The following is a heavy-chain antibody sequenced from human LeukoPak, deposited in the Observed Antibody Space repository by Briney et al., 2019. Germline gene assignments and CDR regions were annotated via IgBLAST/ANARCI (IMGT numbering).Heavy chain of an antibody. J-gene: IGHJ4*02. CDR1: GFTFSSYA. CDR3: ARDKFSGYDPGTFDY. V-gene: IGHV3-30*01. D-gene: IGHD5-12*01. CDR2: ISYDGSNK. Sequence: PGGSLRLSCAASGFTFSSYAMHWVRQAPGKGLEGVAVISYDGSNKYYADSVKGRFTISRDNSKNTLYLQMNSLRAEDTAVYYCARDKFSGYDPGTFDYWGQGTLVTVSS.